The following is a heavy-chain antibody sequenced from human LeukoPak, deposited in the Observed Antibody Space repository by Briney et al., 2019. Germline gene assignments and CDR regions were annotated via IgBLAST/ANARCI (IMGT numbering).Heavy chain of an antibody. D-gene: IGHD3-22*01. J-gene: IGHJ3*02. CDR3: ARVGMIVVPLDAFDI. V-gene: IGHV4-34*01. CDR2: INHSGST. Sequence: SETLSLTCAVYGGSFSGYYWSWIRKPPGKGLEWIGEINHSGSTNYNPSLKSRVTISVDTSKNQFSLKLSSVTAADTAVYYCARVGMIVVPLDAFDIWGQGTMVTVSS. CDR1: GGSFSGYY.